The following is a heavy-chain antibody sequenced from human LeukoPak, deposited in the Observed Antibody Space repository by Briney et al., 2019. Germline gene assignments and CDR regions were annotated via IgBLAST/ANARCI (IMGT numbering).Heavy chain of an antibody. D-gene: IGHD3-3*01. CDR1: GFTFSSYW. Sequence: PGGSLRLSCAASGFTFSSYWMSWVRQAPGKGLEWVANIKQDGSEKYYVDSVKGRFTISRDNAKNSLYLQMNSLRAEDTAVYYCARDRFDYDFWSGYPLGWFDPWGQGTLVTVSS. CDR3: ARDRFDYDFWSGYPLGWFDP. V-gene: IGHV3-7*01. J-gene: IGHJ5*02. CDR2: IKQDGSEK.